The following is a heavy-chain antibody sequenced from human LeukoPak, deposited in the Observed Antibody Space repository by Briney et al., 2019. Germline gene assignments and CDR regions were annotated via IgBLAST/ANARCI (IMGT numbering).Heavy chain of an antibody. D-gene: IGHD6-19*01. CDR3: ARGMRKREAVAGHSYGRDV. J-gene: IGHJ6*02. V-gene: IGHV4-34*01. Sequence: SETLSLTCAVYGGSFSGYYWSWIRQPPGKGLEWIGEINHSGSTNYNPSLKSRVTISVDTSKNQFSLKLSSVTAADTAVYYCARGMRKREAVAGHSYGRDVWGQGTTVTVSS. CDR1: GGSFSGYY. CDR2: INHSGST.